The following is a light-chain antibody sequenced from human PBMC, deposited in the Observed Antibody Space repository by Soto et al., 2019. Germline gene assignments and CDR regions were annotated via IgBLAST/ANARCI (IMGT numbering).Light chain of an antibody. CDR1: QPIGDF. CDR3: QQFQTYV. CDR2: KAS. V-gene: IGKV1-5*03. J-gene: IGKJ1*01. Sequence: DIQMTQSPSTLSASVGDRVTITCRASQPIGDFLAWYQQKPGKAPKLLIYKASRLERWVPSRFSGGGSGTEFTLNISRLQPDDFASYYCQQFQTYVFGQGTKVEIK.